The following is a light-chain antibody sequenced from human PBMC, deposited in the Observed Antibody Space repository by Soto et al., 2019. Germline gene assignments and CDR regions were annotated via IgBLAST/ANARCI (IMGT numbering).Light chain of an antibody. CDR1: QNIGSW. CDR2: KAT. J-gene: IGKJ2*01. Sequence: DIQMTQSPSTLYASVGDGVTITCRASQNIGSWLAWYQQKPGEAPKLLISKATNLQSGVPSRFSGSGSGTDFSLSISSLQPVDSATYFCQQYNDFQYSFGPWTKLDI. V-gene: IGKV1-5*03. CDR3: QQYNDFQYS.